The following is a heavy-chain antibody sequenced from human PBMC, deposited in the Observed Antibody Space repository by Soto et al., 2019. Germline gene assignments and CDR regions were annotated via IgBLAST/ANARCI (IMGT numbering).Heavy chain of an antibody. J-gene: IGHJ6*02. CDR2: IIPIFGTA. CDR3: ASPTKPLYYYYGMDV. D-gene: IGHD1-1*01. V-gene: IGHV1-69*12. CDR1: GGTFSSYA. Sequence: QVQLVQSGAEVKKPGSSVKVSCKASGGTFSSYAISWVRQAPGQGLEWMGGIIPIFGTANYAQKFQGRVTITADEPTSTAYMELSSLRTEDTAVYYCASPTKPLYYYYGMDVWGQGTTVTVSS.